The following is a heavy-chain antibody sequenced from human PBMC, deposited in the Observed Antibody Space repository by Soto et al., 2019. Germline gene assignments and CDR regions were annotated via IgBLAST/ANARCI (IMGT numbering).Heavy chain of an antibody. CDR3: AKDTDTMVRVPFYYGMDV. V-gene: IGHV3-30*18. D-gene: IGHD3-10*01. J-gene: IGHJ6*02. CDR2: ISYDGSNK. Sequence: GGSLRLSCAASGFTFSSLGMNWVRQAPGKGLEWVAVISYDGSNKYYVDSVKGRFTISRDNSKNTLYPQMDSLRAEDTAVYYCAKDTDTMVRVPFYYGMDVWGQGTTVTVSS. CDR1: GFTFSSLG.